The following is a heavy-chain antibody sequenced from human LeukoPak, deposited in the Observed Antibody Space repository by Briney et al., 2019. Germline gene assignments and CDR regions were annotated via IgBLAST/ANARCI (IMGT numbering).Heavy chain of an antibody. CDR2: ISWNSGSI. CDR1: GFTFDDYA. J-gene: IGHJ3*02. V-gene: IGHV3-9*01. CDR3: AKAKGWELLRRDAFDI. D-gene: IGHD1-26*01. Sequence: HPGGSLRLSCAASGFTFDDYAMHWVRQAPGKGLEWVSGISWNSGSIGYADSVKGRFTISRDNAKNSLYLQMNSLRAEDTALYYCAKAKGWELLRRDAFDIWGQGTMVTVSS.